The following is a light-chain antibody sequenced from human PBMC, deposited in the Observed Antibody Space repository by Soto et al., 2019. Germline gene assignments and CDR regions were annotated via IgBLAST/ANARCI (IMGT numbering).Light chain of an antibody. CDR1: QSVSTY. CDR3: QQRNNWPPIT. V-gene: IGKV3-11*01. CDR2: DAS. Sequence: EIVLTQSPATLSLSPGERATLSCRASQSVSTYLAWYQQKPGQAPRLLIYDASKRATGTPARFSGSGSGTDFSLTISSLEPEDFAVYYCQQRNNWPPITFGQGTRLEIK. J-gene: IGKJ5*01.